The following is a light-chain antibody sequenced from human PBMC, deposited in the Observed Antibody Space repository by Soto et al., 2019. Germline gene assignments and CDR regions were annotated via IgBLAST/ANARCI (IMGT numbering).Light chain of an antibody. J-gene: IGLJ1*01. Sequence: SALTRPASVSGSPGQSITISCTGTSSDVGSYNLVSWYQQHPGKAPKLMIYEVSKRPSGVSNRFSGSKSGNTASLTISGLQAEDEADYYCCSYAGSSTFLYVFGTGTKVTVL. CDR3: CSYAGSSTFLYV. CDR2: EVS. V-gene: IGLV2-23*02. CDR1: SSDVGSYNL.